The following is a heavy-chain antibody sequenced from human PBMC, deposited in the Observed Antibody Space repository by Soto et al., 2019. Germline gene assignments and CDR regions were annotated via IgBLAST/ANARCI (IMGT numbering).Heavy chain of an antibody. V-gene: IGHV4-39*01. Sequence: QLQLQESGPGLVKPSETLSLPCTGSGGSIRSSSYYWAWIRQPTGKGLEWVGSIYYSGSTYNNPSLKSRVTIAVDTSKYQCSLKVSSVTDADTAEYYYARQFQPDRGFYYDAMLFWCPGTTFSVSS. J-gene: IGHJ6*02. CDR2: IYYSGST. CDR1: GGSIRSSSYY. CDR3: ARQFQPDRGFYYDAMLF. D-gene: IGHD2-15*01.